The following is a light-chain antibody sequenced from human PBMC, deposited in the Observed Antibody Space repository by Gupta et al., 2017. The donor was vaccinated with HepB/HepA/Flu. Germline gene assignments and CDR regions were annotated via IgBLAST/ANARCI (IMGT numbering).Light chain of an antibody. CDR3: TSYTISKTWV. J-gene: IGLJ3*02. Sequence: QSALTHPPSVSGSPGQSVTISCTGTSSDDGSYNRVSCYQQPPGTSPKHMIYEVSNRPSGVPDRFSVSKSGTTASLTISCLQAEDEADYYWTSYTISKTWVFGVGTKLT. V-gene: IGLV2-18*02. CDR1: SSDDGSYNR. CDR2: EVS.